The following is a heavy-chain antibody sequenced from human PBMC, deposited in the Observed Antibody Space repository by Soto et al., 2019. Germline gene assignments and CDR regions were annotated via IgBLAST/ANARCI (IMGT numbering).Heavy chain of an antibody. CDR2: ISAYNGNT. CDR3: ARGIRGVATIDY. Sequence: SXKVFFKATGYTXISYGIRLVRQAPGQGLEWMGWISAYNGNTNYAQKLQGIFTMTTDTYTSTAYMELRSLRSDDKAVYYCARGIRGVATIDYWGQGTLVPVSS. J-gene: IGHJ4*02. D-gene: IGHD5-12*01. CDR1: GYTXISYG. V-gene: IGHV1-18*04.